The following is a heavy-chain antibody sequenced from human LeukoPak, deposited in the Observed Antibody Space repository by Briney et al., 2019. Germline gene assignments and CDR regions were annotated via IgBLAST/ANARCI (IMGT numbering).Heavy chain of an antibody. CDR1: GFTVSSNY. CDR2: IYSGGST. V-gene: IGHV3-53*01. Sequence: GGSLRLSCAASGFTVSSNYMSWVRQAPGKGLEWVSVIYSGGSTYYADSVKGRFTISRDNSKNTLYLQMNSLRAEDTAVYYSAREAHYYDSSGYFDYWGQGTLVTVSS. D-gene: IGHD3-22*01. CDR3: AREAHYYDSSGYFDY. J-gene: IGHJ4*02.